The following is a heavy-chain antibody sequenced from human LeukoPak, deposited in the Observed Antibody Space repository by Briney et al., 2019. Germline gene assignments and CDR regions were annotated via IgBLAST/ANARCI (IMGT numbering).Heavy chain of an antibody. CDR1: GFTFSSYA. D-gene: IGHD2-15*01. CDR3: AKGCGGSFTHAEYFQH. CDR2: ISGSGGST. V-gene: IGHV3-23*01. J-gene: IGHJ1*01. Sequence: AGGSLRLSCAASGFTFSSYAMSWVRQAPGKGLEWVSAISGSGGSTYYADSVKGRFTISRDNSKNTLYLQMNSLRAEDTAVYYCAKGCGGSFTHAEYFQHWGQGTLVTVSS.